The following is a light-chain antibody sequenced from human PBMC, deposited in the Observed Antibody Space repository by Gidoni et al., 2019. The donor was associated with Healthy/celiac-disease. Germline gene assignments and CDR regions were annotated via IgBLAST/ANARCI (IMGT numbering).Light chain of an antibody. V-gene: IGLV3-1*01. CDR2: QDS. Sequence: SYELTQPPSVSVSPGQTASITCAGETLGDKYACWYQQKQGQSPVLVIYQDSKRTSGITERFSGSNSGTTATLTIGGTQAMDEADYYCQAWDSSTFGFGTGTKVTVL. J-gene: IGLJ1*01. CDR1: TLGDKY. CDR3: QAWDSSTFG.